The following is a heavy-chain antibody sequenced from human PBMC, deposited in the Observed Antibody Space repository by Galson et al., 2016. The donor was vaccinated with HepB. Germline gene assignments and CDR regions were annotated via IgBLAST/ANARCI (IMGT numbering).Heavy chain of an antibody. J-gene: IGHJ5*02. V-gene: IGHV4-31*03. CDR1: GGSISSGSYF. CDR3: ARQYNMIFDP. CDR2: ISYSWNT. D-gene: IGHD1-1*01. Sequence: TLSLTCTVSGGSISSGSYFWGWVRRHPGKGLEWIGYISYSWNTHYNPSLRSRVTISADAPKNQFFLKVNSATAADTAVYFCARQYNMIFDPWGQGTLVTVSS.